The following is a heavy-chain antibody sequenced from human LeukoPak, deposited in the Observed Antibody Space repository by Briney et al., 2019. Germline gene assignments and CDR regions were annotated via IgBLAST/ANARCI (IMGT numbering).Heavy chain of an antibody. D-gene: IGHD4-17*01. Sequence: GGSLRLSCAASGFTFGSFGMNWVRQAPGKGLEWVSSISTRSSYIYYADSVEGRFTVSRDNVKSSLYLQMNSLRAEDTAVYYCARLFSYGDYGGGGDYWGQGTLVTVSS. V-gene: IGHV3-21*01. J-gene: IGHJ4*02. CDR3: ARLFSYGDYGGGGDY. CDR2: ISTRSSYI. CDR1: GFTFGSFG.